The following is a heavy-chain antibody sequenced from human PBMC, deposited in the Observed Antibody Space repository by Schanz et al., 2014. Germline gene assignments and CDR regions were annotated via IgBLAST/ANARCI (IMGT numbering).Heavy chain of an antibody. CDR3: ARRVVPATMGLYFDL. CDR2: IYSSGIA. J-gene: IGHJ4*02. D-gene: IGHD2-21*01. CDR1: GGSMDTHY. V-gene: IGHV4-59*08. Sequence: QVQLQESGPGLVKPSETLSLMCTVSGGSMDTHYWGWIRQPPGKGLEWIAFIYSSGIANYNPSLESRVTIPVDPSKNQFPRGLPSVTAADTATYYCARRVVPATMGLYFDLWGQGTLVTVSS.